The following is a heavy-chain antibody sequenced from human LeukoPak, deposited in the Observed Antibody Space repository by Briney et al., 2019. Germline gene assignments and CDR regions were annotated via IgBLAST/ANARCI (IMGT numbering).Heavy chain of an antibody. V-gene: IGHV4-28*01. Sequence: SETLSLTCAVSGYSISSNNWWAGIRQPPGKGLEWIGYIYYSGSTNYNPSLKSRVTISVDTSKNQFSLKLSSVTAADTAVYFCATYIMGARHCDYWGQGTLVTVSS. D-gene: IGHD1-26*01. J-gene: IGHJ4*02. CDR1: GYSISSNNW. CDR3: ATYIMGARHCDY. CDR2: IYYSGST.